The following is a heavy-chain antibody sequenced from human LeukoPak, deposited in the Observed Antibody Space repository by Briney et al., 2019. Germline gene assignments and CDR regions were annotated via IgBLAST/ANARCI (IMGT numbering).Heavy chain of an antibody. J-gene: IGHJ6*02. Sequence: GGSLRLSCAASGFTFSSYGMHWVRQAPGKGLEWVAVISYDGSNKYYADSVKGRFTTSRDNSKNTLYLQMNSLRAEDTAVYYCAKRIRYCSSTSCSDYYYGMDVWGQGTTVTVSS. CDR1: GFTFSSYG. V-gene: IGHV3-30*18. CDR2: ISYDGSNK. CDR3: AKRIRYCSSTSCSDYYYGMDV. D-gene: IGHD2-2*01.